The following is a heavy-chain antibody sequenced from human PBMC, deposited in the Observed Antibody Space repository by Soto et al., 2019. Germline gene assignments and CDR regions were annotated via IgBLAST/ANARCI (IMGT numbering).Heavy chain of an antibody. CDR1: GFTFSSYW. V-gene: IGHV3-7*01. D-gene: IGHD3-22*01. J-gene: IGHJ4*02. Sequence: PGGSLRLSCAASGFTFSSYWMSWVRQAPGKGLEWVANIKQDGSEKYYVDSVKGRFTISRDNAKNSLYLQMNSLRAEDTAVYYCARATYYYDRSGLNRYWGQGTRVTVSS. CDR3: ARATYYYDRSGLNRY. CDR2: IKQDGSEK.